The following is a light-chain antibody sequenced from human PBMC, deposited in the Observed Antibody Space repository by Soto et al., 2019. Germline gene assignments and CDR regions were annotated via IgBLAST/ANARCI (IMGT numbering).Light chain of an antibody. CDR3: QQYGRSPFT. Sequence: EIVLTQSPGTLSLSPGERATLSCRASQSVSSSYLAWYQQVPGQAPRLLIYDASSRATGIPDRFSGSGSGTDFTLTISRLETEDFAMYYCQQYGRSPFTFGGGTKVEIK. V-gene: IGKV3-20*01. CDR2: DAS. CDR1: QSVSSSY. J-gene: IGKJ4*01.